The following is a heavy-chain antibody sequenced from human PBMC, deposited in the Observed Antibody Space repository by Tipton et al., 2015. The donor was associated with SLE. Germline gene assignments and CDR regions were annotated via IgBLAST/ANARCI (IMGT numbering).Heavy chain of an antibody. CDR3: ARHHGSGWLYGLDV. J-gene: IGHJ6*02. Sequence: TLSLTCAVSGYSISSGYYWGWIRQPPGKGLEWIGSIYHSGSTYYNPSPKSRVTISLDASKNQLSLKLSSVTAADTAVYYCARHHGSGWLYGLDVWGQGTTVTVSS. CDR1: GYSISSGYY. V-gene: IGHV4-38-2*01. D-gene: IGHD6-19*01. CDR2: IYHSGST.